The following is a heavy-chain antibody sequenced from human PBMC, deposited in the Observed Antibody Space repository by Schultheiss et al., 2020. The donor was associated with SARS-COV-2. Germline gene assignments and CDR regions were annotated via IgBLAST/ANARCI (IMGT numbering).Heavy chain of an antibody. J-gene: IGHJ2*01. CDR1: GFTVSSNY. CDR3: ARDYWYFDL. CDR2: ISGSSSTI. V-gene: IGHV3-48*01. Sequence: GGSLRLSCAASGFTVSSNYMSWVRQAPGKGLEWVSAISGSSSTIYYADSVKGRFTISRDNAKNSLYLQMNSLRAEDTAVYYCARDYWYFDLWGRGTLVTVSS.